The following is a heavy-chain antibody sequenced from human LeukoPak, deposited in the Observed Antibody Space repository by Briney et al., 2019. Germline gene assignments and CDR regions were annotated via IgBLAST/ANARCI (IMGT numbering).Heavy chain of an antibody. CDR2: IKQDGSEK. CDR3: ARERADIVATGDAFDI. V-gene: IGHV3-7*01. J-gene: IGHJ3*02. Sequence: GRSLRLSCAASGFTFSSYWMSWVRQAPGKGLEWVANIKQDGSEKYYVDSVKGRFTISRDNAKNSLYPQMNSLRAEDTAVYYCARERADIVATGDAFDIWGQGTMVTVSS. CDR1: GFTFSSYW. D-gene: IGHD5-12*01.